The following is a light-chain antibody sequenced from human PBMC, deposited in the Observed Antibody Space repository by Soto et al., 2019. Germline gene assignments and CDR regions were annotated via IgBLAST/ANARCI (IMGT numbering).Light chain of an antibody. CDR2: VAS. J-gene: IGKJ2*01. CDR3: QQYGSSSWYT. V-gene: IGKV3-20*01. Sequence: EIVLTQSPGTLSLSPGERATLSCRASQSVSSSYLAWYQQKPGQAPRLLIYVASSRATGIPDRFSGSGSGTDFTLTISRLEPEDFAVYYCQQYGSSSWYTFGQGTKLEIK. CDR1: QSVSSSY.